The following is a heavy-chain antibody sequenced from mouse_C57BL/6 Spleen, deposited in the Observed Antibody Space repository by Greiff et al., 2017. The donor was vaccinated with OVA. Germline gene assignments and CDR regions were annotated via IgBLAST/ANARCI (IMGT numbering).Heavy chain of an antibody. CDR3: ARWDYGNPFDY. J-gene: IGHJ2*01. V-gene: IGHV1-82*01. D-gene: IGHD2-1*01. CDR2: IYPGDGDT. Sequence: QVQLQQSGPELVKPGASVKISCKASGYAFSSSWMNWVKQRPGKGLEWIGRIYPGDGDTNYNGKFKGKATLTADKSSSTASMQLSSLTSEDSAVYFCARWDYGNPFDYWGQGTTLTVSS. CDR1: GYAFSSSW.